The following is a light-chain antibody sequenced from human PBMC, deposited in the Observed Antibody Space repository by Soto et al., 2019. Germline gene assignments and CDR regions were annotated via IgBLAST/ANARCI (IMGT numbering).Light chain of an antibody. V-gene: IGLV2-8*01. Sequence: QSALTQPPSASGSPGQSVTISCTGTSSDIGTYNYVSWYQQHPGKAPKLMIYEVSSRPSGVPDRFSGSKSGNTASLTVSGLQAEDEADYYCSSYAGSNNPYVFGTGTQLTVL. CDR1: SSDIGTYNY. J-gene: IGLJ1*01. CDR2: EVS. CDR3: SSYAGSNNPYV.